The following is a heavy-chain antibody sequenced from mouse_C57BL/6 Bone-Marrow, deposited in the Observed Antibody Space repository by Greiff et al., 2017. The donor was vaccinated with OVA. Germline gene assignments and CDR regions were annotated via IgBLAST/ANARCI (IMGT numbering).Heavy chain of an antibody. Sequence: EVKLMESGGGLVQSGRSLRLSCATSGFTFSDFYMEWVRQAPGKGLEWIAASRNKANDYTTEYSASVKGRFIVSRDTSQSILYLQMNALRAEDTAIYYCARDAGWLLDFDYWGQGTTLTVSS. V-gene: IGHV7-1*01. CDR1: GFTFSDFY. CDR3: ARDAGWLLDFDY. J-gene: IGHJ2*01. CDR2: SRNKANDYTT. D-gene: IGHD2-3*01.